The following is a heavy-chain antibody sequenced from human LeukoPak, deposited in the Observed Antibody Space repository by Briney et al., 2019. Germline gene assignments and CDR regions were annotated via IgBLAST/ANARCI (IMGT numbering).Heavy chain of an antibody. J-gene: IGHJ6*03. D-gene: IGHD4-23*01. Sequence: KPSETLSLTCTVSGGSISSYYWSWIRQPAGKGLEWIGRIYTSGSPNYNPSLKGRVTMSVDTSKNQFSLKLSSVTAADTAVYYCARDGADPDYGGNSVYYYYYYMDVWGKGTTVTVSS. CDR3: ARDGADPDYGGNSVYYYYYYMDV. V-gene: IGHV4-4*07. CDR1: GGSISSYY. CDR2: IYTSGSP.